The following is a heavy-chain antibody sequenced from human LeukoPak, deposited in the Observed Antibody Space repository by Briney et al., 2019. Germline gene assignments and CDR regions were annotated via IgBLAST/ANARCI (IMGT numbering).Heavy chain of an antibody. CDR3: AKDSYYDFWSGFGAFDI. D-gene: IGHD3-3*01. V-gene: IGHV3-9*03. Sequence: GGSLRLSCEASGFTFEDYAMHWFRKAPGRGLGGVSVIGGNSGSIGYADSVKGRFTISRDNAKNSLYLQMNSLRAEDMALYYCAKDSYYDFWSGFGAFDIWGQGTMVTVSS. J-gene: IGHJ3*02. CDR2: IGGNSGSI. CDR1: GFTFEDYA.